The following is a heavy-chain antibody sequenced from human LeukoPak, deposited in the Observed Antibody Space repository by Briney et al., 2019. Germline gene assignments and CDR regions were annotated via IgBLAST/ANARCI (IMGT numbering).Heavy chain of an antibody. Sequence: SETLSLTCAVYGGSFSGYYWSWIRQPPGKGLEWIGEINHSGSTNYNPSLKSRVTISVDTSKNQFSLKLSSVTAADTAVYYCAGYYYDSSGYLLLRAPPAWGQGTTVTVSS. CDR1: GGSFSGYY. CDR2: INHSGST. CDR3: AGYYYDSSGYLLLRAPPA. D-gene: IGHD3-22*01. J-gene: IGHJ6*02. V-gene: IGHV4-34*01.